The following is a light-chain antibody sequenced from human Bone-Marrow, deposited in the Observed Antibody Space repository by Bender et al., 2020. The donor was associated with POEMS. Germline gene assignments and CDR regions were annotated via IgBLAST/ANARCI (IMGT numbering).Light chain of an antibody. CDR2: DVS. CDR1: SSDIGAYDY. J-gene: IGLJ3*02. CDR3: SSYTSSAILV. V-gene: IGLV2-14*03. Sequence: QSALTQPASVSGSPGQSITVSCTGTSSDIGAYDYVSWYQQHPDKAPKLIIYDVSHRPSGVSDRFSGSKSDNTASLTISGLQAEDEADYYCSSYTSSAILVFGGGTKVTVL.